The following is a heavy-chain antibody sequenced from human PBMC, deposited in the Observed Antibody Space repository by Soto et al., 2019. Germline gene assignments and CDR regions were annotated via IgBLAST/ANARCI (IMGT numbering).Heavy chain of an antibody. CDR3: ARDSSGSCNEHVDY. J-gene: IGHJ4*02. V-gene: IGHV3-33*01. CDR2: IWYDGSNK. Sequence: QVQLVGSGGGVVQPGRSLRLSCAASGFTFSSYGMHWVRQAPGKGLEWVAVIWYDGSNKYYADSVKGRFTISRDNSKNTLYLQMNSLRAEDTAVYYCARDSSGSCNEHVDYWGQGTLVTVSS. D-gene: IGHD1-26*01. CDR1: GFTFSSYG.